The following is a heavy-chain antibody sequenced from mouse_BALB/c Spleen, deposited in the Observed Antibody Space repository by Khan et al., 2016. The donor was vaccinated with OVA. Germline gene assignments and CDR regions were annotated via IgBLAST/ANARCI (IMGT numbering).Heavy chain of an antibody. CDR1: GFSLTSYG. D-gene: IGHD2-3*01. V-gene: IGHV2-9*02. Sequence: QVQLKQSGPGLVAPSQGLSITCTVSGFSLTSYGVNWVRQPPGKGLEWQGVRWAGGSTNYNSALMYRLSISKDNSKSQLFLKTNSLQTYDTSMYYCASFYDPYYAMDYWAQGTSVTVPS. J-gene: IGHJ4*01. CDR2: RWAGGST. CDR3: ASFYDPYYAMDY.